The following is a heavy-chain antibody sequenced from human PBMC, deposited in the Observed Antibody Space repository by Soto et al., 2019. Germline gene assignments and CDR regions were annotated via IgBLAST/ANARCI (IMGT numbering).Heavy chain of an antibody. V-gene: IGHV1-69*06. Sequence: QVQLVQSGAEVKKPGSSVKVSCKASGGTFSTYAINWVRQAPGQGLEWMGGIIPIFDKEDYAQKFQGRVTIPADKSTSTAYMELSSLRSEDTAVYYCAVAYCTNGVCYYYYYGMDVWGQGTTVTVSS. D-gene: IGHD2-8*01. CDR3: AVAYCTNGVCYYYYYGMDV. J-gene: IGHJ6*02. CDR1: GGTFSTYA. CDR2: IIPIFDKE.